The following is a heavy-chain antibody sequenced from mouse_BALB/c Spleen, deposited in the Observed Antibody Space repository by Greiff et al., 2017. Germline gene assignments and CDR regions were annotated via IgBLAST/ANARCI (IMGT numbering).Heavy chain of an antibody. J-gene: IGHJ1*01. Sequence: EVHLVESGGGLVQPGGSLKLSCAASGFTFSSYGMSWVRQTPDKRLELVATINSNGGSTYYPDSVKGRFTISRDNAKNTLYLQMSSLKSEDTAMYYCARDRYYYGSGYFDVWGEGTTVTVSS. D-gene: IGHD1-1*01. CDR2: INSNGGST. V-gene: IGHV5-6-3*01. CDR1: GFTFSSYG. CDR3: ARDRYYYGSGYFDV.